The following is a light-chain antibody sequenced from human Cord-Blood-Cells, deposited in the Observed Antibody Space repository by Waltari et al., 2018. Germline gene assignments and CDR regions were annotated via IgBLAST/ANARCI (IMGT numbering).Light chain of an antibody. J-gene: IGLJ1*01. CDR1: SRDVGGYNY. CDR2: DVS. CDR3: CSYAGSYTFS. V-gene: IGLV2-11*01. Sequence: QSALTQPRSVSGSPGQSVTISCTGTSRDVGGYNYVSWYQQHPGKAPKLIIYDVSKRPSGVPDRFSGSKAGNTASLTISGLHAEDEADYYCCSYAGSYTFSFGTGTKVTVL.